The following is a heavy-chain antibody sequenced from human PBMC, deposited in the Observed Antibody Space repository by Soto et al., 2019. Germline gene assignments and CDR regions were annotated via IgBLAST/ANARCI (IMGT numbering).Heavy chain of an antibody. Sequence: GESLKISCQGSGYSFTNHWIAWVRQMPGKGLEWMGIIHPGDSETRYSPSFQGQVIFSADKSLNTAYVQWSSLKASDTAMYYCARHSGDYIWGKSRFIDYWGQGTLVTV. CDR1: GYSFTNHW. J-gene: IGHJ4*02. CDR3: ARHSGDYIWGKSRFIDY. D-gene: IGHD3-16*01. V-gene: IGHV5-51*01. CDR2: IHPGDSET.